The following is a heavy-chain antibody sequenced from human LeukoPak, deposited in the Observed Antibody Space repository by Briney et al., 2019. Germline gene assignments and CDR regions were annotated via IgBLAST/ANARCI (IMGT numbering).Heavy chain of an antibody. CDR1: GGSISSYY. D-gene: IGHD6-19*01. J-gene: IGHJ4*02. Sequence: PSETLSLTCTVVGGSISSYYWRWIRQPPGKGLEWIGYIYNSGSTNYNPSLKSRVTISVDTSKNQFSLKLSSVTAADTAVYYCTRRGGATHWLVHGTFDYWGQGTLVTASS. CDR3: TRRGGATHWLVHGTFDY. CDR2: IYNSGST. V-gene: IGHV4-59*01.